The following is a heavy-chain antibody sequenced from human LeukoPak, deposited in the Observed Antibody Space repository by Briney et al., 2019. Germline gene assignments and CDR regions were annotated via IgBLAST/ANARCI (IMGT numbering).Heavy chain of an antibody. CDR1: GFTVSRNS. CDR2: IGTAGDT. D-gene: IGHD2-2*02. V-gene: IGHV3-13*01. J-gene: IGHJ3*02. CDR3: ARQCSTSCYNAFDI. Sequence: GGSLRLSCAASGFTVSRNSMSWVRQAPGKGLEWVSAIGTAGDTYYPGSVKGRFTISRENAKNSLYLQMNSLRAGDTAVYYCARQCSTSCYNAFDIWGQGTMVTVSS.